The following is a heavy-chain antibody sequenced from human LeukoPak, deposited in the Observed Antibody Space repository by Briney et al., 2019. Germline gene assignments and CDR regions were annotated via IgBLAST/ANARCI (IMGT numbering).Heavy chain of an antibody. J-gene: IGHJ4*02. CDR2: ITASDGNT. CDR1: GFTFSSYA. D-gene: IGHD2-15*01. CDR3: AKVGYCSGSGCCYDH. Sequence: GGSLRVSCAASGFTFSSYAMSWVRQAPGKGLEWVSAITASDGNTYYADSVNGRFTISRDNSKNTLFLQMNSLRGEDTAVYYCAKVGYCSGSGCCYDHWGQGTLVTVSS. V-gene: IGHV3-23*01.